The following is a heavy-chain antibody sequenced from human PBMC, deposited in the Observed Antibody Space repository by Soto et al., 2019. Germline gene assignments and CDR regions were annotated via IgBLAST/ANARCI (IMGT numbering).Heavy chain of an antibody. J-gene: IGHJ6*02. D-gene: IGHD3-10*01. V-gene: IGHV1-18*04. CDR1: GYTFTSYG. CDR2: ISAYNGNT. CDR3: AREGYYGSGSYYPATDPMGMRTYYYGMDV. Sequence: ASVKVSCKASGYTFTSYGISWARQAPGQGLEWMGWISAYNGNTNYAQKLQGRVTMTTDTSTSTAYMELRSLRSDDTAVYYCAREGYYGSGSYYPATDPMGMRTYYYGMDVWGQGTTVTVSS.